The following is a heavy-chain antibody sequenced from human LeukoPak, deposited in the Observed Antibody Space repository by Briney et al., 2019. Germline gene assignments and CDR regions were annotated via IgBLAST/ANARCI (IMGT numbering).Heavy chain of an antibody. J-gene: IGHJ1*01. D-gene: IGHD3/OR15-3a*01. V-gene: IGHV4-59*01. CDR1: GGSPSGTY. CDR2: MYSSGGI. Sequence: PETRSPTASVSGGSPSGTYSSCILQTPRKGLWWIGYMYSSGGINYSFNPSLKTRVTMTFDTSTNHFSLELTSVTASDTAVYFCARGHHDLSPWGQGALVTVSS. CDR3: ARGHHDLSP.